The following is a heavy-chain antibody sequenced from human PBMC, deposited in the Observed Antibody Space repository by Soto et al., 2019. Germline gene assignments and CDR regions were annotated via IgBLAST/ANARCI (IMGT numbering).Heavy chain of an antibody. V-gene: IGHV1-69*02. Sequence: QVQLVQSGAEVKKPGSSVKVSCRASGGTFSSYTIGWVRQAPGQGLEWMGRIIPILGIPHYAQKFQGRVTITADISTSTAYMELSSLRSEDTAVYYCARGADILTGSDYWGQGTLVTVSS. CDR1: GGTFSSYT. CDR3: ARGADILTGSDY. CDR2: IIPILGIP. D-gene: IGHD3-9*01. J-gene: IGHJ4*02.